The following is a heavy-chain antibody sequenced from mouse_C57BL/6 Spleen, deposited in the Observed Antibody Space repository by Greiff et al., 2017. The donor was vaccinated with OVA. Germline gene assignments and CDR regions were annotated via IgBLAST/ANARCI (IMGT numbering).Heavy chain of an antibody. V-gene: IGHV1-64*01. D-gene: IGHD1-1*01. J-gene: IGHJ2*01. CDR2: IHPNSGST. CDR3: ARGGGSSFFDY. CDR1: GYTFTSYW. Sequence: QVQLKQPGAELVKPGASVKLSCKASGYTFTSYWMHWVKQRPGQGLEWIGMIHPNSGSTNYNEKFKSKATLTVDKSSSTAYMQLSSLTSEDSAVYYWARGGGSSFFDYWGQGTTLTVSS.